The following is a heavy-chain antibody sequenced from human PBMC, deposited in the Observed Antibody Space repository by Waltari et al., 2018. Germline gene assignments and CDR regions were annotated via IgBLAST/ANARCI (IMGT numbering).Heavy chain of an antibody. CDR3: ARASTRLRYGDRNYDWYFDL. Sequence: QVQLQESGPGLVKPSETLSLTCPVPGGSISSYSWSWIRQPAGKGLEWIGRIYTSGSTNYNPSLKSRVTMSVDTSKNQFSLKLSSVTAADTAVYYCARASTRLRYGDRNYDWYFDLWGRGTLVTVSS. D-gene: IGHD4-17*01. CDR1: GGSISSYS. V-gene: IGHV4-4*07. J-gene: IGHJ2*01. CDR2: IYTSGST.